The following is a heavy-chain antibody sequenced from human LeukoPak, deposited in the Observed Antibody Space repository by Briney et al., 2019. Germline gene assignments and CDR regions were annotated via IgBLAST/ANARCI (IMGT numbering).Heavy chain of an antibody. D-gene: IGHD5-18*01. CDR3: ARGGVDTAMAPTNYYYCYMDV. Sequence: ASVKVSCKASGYTFTGYYMHWVRQAPGQGLEWMGWINPNSGGTNYAQKFQGRVTMTRDTSISTAYMELSRLRSDDTAVYYCARGGVDTAMAPTNYYYCYMDVWGKGTTVTVSS. CDR1: GYTFTGYY. CDR2: INPNSGGT. V-gene: IGHV1-2*02. J-gene: IGHJ6*03.